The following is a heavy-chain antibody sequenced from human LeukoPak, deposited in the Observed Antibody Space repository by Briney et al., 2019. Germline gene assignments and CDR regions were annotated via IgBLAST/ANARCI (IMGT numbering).Heavy chain of an antibody. D-gene: IGHD1-14*01. V-gene: IGHV3-74*01. J-gene: IGHJ3*02. CDR2: INPDGSST. CDR1: GFTFSNYW. CDR3: ARDRPDAFDI. Sequence: GGSLRLSCAGSGFTFSNYWMHWVRQAPGKGLVWVSRINPDGSSTTYADSVKGRFTISRDNAKNTLYLQMHSLRAEDTAVYHCARDRPDAFDIWGQGTMVTVSS.